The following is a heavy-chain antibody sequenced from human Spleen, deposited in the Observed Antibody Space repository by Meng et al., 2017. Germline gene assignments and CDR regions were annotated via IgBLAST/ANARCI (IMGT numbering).Heavy chain of an antibody. D-gene: IGHD3-3*01. Sequence: GGSLRLSCKGSGYSFTSYWIGWVRQMPGKGLEWMGIIYPGDSDTRYSPSFQGQVTISADKSISTAYLQWSSLKASDTAMYYCARDASGGYDFWSGYYEKDYYGMDVWGQGTTVTVSS. CDR3: ARDASGGYDFWSGYYEKDYYGMDV. CDR1: GYSFTSYW. V-gene: IGHV5-51*01. CDR2: IYPGDSDT. J-gene: IGHJ6*02.